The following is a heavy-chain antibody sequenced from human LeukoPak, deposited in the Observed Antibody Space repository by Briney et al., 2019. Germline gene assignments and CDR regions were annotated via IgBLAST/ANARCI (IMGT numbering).Heavy chain of an antibody. Sequence: GGSLRLSCAASGFTVSSNYMSWVRQAPGKGLEWVSVIYSGGSTYYADSVKGRFTISRDNSKNTLYLQMNSLRAEDTAVYYCARGMRVELARNPFDYWGQGTLVTVSS. CDR3: ARGMRVELARNPFDY. V-gene: IGHV3-66*01. D-gene: IGHD1-7*01. J-gene: IGHJ4*02. CDR2: IYSGGST. CDR1: GFTVSSNY.